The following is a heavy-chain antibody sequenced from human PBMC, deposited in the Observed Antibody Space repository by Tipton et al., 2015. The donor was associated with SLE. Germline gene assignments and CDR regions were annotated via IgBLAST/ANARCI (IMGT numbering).Heavy chain of an antibody. J-gene: IGHJ4*02. CDR1: GVSISSGSYY. V-gene: IGHV4-39*07. CDR3: ARYIVVVRYFDY. D-gene: IGHD2-21*01. CDR2: INHSGST. Sequence: TLSLTCTVSGVSISSGSYYWSWIRQPPGKGLEWIGEINHSGSTNYNPSLKSRVTISVDTSKNQFSLKLSSVTAADTAVYYCARYIVVVRYFDYWGQGTLVTVSS.